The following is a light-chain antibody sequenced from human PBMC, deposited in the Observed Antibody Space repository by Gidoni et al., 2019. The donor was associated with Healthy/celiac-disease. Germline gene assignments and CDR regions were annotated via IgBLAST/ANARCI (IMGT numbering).Light chain of an antibody. J-gene: IGKJ4*01. CDR3: QQYGSSSPLT. V-gene: IGKV3-20*01. Sequence: ETVLTQSPGTLSLSPRERATLSCRASQSVSSIYLAWYQQKPGQAPRLLIYGASSRAPGIPDRCSGSGAGTDFTLTISRLEPEDFAVYYCQQYGSSSPLTFGGGTKVEIK. CDR2: GAS. CDR1: QSVSSIY.